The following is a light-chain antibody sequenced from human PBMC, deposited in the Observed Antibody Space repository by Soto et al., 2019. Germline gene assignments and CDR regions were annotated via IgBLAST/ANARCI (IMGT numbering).Light chain of an antibody. CDR1: QSVSSN. Sequence: EIFMTQSPVNLSVCPGGRVTFSCMASQSVSSNLAWYQHKPGQTPRLPIYGASTRATGIPDRFSGSGSGTEFTLTISSLQSEHFADYYCHQYHNWTLITFGPGSRLEIK. J-gene: IGKJ5*01. CDR3: HQYHNWTLIT. CDR2: GAS. V-gene: IGKV3-15*01.